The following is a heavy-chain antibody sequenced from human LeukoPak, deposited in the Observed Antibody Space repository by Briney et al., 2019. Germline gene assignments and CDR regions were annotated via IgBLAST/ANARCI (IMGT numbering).Heavy chain of an antibody. J-gene: IGHJ6*02. CDR1: GFSISTYW. CDR3: ARQIQYGMDV. Sequence: QSGGSLRLSCAASGFSISTYWMPWVRQAPGKGLVWVSRINTDGSSTIYADSVKGRFTISRDNAKNTLFLQMNSLRAEDTAVYYCARQIQYGMDVWGQGTTVTVSS. D-gene: IGHD5-18*01. V-gene: IGHV3-74*01. CDR2: INTDGSST.